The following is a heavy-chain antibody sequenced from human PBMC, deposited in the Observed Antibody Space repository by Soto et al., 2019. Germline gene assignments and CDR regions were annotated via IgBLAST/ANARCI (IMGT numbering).Heavy chain of an antibody. J-gene: IGHJ4*02. CDR3: ASARWDY. Sequence: SETLSLTCAVYGGSFSGYYWSWIRQPPGKGLEWIGEINHSGSTNYNPSLKSRVTISVDTSKNQFSLKLSSVTAADTAIYYCASARWDYWAQGTLVTVSS. V-gene: IGHV4-34*01. CDR1: GGSFSGYY. CDR2: INHSGST.